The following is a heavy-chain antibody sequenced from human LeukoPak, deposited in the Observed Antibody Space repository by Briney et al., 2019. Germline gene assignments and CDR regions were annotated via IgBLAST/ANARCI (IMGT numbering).Heavy chain of an antibody. CDR3: AREGGGSYYGDY. V-gene: IGHV4-38-2*02. D-gene: IGHD1-26*01. CDR1: GYSISSGYY. CDR2: IYHSGST. Sequence: ASETLSLTCTVSGYSISSGYYWGWIRQPPGKGLEWIGSIYHSGSTYYNPSLKSRVTISVDTSKNQFSLKLSSVTAADTAVYYCAREGGGSYYGDYWGQGTLVTVSS. J-gene: IGHJ4*02.